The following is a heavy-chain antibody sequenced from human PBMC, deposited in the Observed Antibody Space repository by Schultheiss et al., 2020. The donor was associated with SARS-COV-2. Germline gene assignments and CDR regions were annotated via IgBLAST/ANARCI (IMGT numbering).Heavy chain of an antibody. J-gene: IGHJ4*02. D-gene: IGHD5-24*01. CDR3: VKDKKPDGYNEFDY. CDR1: GFTFSAYA. CDR2: LVGSNSKT. V-gene: IGHV3-23*05. Sequence: GGSLRLSCATSGFTFSAYAMAWIRQAPGKGLEWVSSLVGSNSKTYYADSVKGRFTISRDISKSTVYLEMNSLRVEDTAVYYCVKDKKPDGYNEFDYWGQGTVVTVSS.